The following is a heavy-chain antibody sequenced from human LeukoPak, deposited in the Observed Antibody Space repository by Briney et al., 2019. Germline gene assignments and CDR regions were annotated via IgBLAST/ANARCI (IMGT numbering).Heavy chain of an antibody. V-gene: IGHV3-23*01. CDR1: GFTFSTYY. D-gene: IGHD3-10*01. Sequence: GGSLRLSCAASGFTFSTYYMSWVRQAPGKGLEWVSTIPSSGGSTYYADSVKGRFTISRDNSKNTLYLQMNSLRAEDTAVYYCAKDWGYGSGTYYDYWGQGTLVTVSS. CDR2: IPSSGGST. J-gene: IGHJ4*02. CDR3: AKDWGYGSGTYYDY.